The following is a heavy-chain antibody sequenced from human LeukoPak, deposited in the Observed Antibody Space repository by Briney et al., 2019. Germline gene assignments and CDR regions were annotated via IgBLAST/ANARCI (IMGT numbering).Heavy chain of an antibody. V-gene: IGHV3-30*02. Sequence: PVRSLRLSCAASGFTFSSYGMYWVRQAPGKGLEWVAFIRYDGSNKYYADSVKGRFTISRDNSKNTLYLQMNSLRAEDTAVYYCATYLGIAVAGSGSGATQAWGQGTLVTVSS. CDR2: IRYDGSNK. J-gene: IGHJ5*02. CDR1: GFTFSSYG. D-gene: IGHD6-19*01. CDR3: ATYLGIAVAGSGSGATQA.